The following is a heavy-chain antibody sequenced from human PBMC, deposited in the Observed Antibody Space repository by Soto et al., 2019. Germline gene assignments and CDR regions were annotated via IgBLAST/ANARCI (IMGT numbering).Heavy chain of an antibody. J-gene: IGHJ5*02. CDR2: IYPGDSDT. CDR3: SRLGRYCSGGSCYSSYWFDP. CDR1: GYSFTSYW. V-gene: IGHV5-51*01. Sequence: PGESLKISCKGSGYSFTSYWIGWVRQMLGKGLEWMGIIYPGDSDTRYSPSFQGQVTISADKSISTAYLQWSSLKASDTAMYYCSRLGRYCSGGSCYSSYWFDPWGQGTLVTVSS. D-gene: IGHD2-15*01.